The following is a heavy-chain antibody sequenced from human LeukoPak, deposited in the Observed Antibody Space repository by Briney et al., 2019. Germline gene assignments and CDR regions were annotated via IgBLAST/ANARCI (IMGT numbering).Heavy chain of an antibody. D-gene: IGHD1-1*01. CDR1: GFSFNNYW. CDR2: INGDGSRT. J-gene: IGHJ4*02. V-gene: IGHV3-74*01. CDR3: ARDRLEGRTAFDS. Sequence: GGSLRLSCAASGFSFNNYWMHWVRQVAGKGLVWVSRINGDGSRTHYADSVRGRFTISRDNAKKILYLQMNSLGAEDTGLYFCARDRLEGRTAFDSWGQGTLISVSS.